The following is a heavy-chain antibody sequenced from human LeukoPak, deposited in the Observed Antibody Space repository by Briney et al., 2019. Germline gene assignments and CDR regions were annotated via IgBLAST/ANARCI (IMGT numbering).Heavy chain of an antibody. D-gene: IGHD2-15*01. CDR1: GRSFSGYY. CDR2: INHSGST. V-gene: IGHV4-34*01. CDR3: ARAKGWDAFDI. Sequence: PSETLSLTCAVYGRSFSGYYWSWIRQPPGKGLEWIGEINHSGSTNYNPSLKSRVTISVDTSKNQFSLKLSSVTAADTAVYYCARAKGWDAFDIWGQGTMVTVSS. J-gene: IGHJ3*02.